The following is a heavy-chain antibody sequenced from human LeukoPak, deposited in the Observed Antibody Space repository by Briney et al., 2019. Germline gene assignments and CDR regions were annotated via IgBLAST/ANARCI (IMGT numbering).Heavy chain of an antibody. J-gene: IGHJ6*03. V-gene: IGHV3-21*01. D-gene: IGHD2-15*01. Sequence: PGGSLRLSCAASGFTFSSYWMHWVRQAPGKGLEWVSSISSSSSYIYYADPVKGRFTISRDNAKNSLYLQMNSLRAEDTAVYYCARVGGYCSGGSCYNYYYMDVWGKGTTVTVSS. CDR1: GFTFSSYW. CDR2: ISSSSSYI. CDR3: ARVGGYCSGGSCYNYYYMDV.